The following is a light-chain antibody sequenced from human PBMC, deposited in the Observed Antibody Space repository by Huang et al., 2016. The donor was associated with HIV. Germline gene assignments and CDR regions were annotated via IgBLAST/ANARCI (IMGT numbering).Light chain of an antibody. V-gene: IGKV3-15*01. Sequence: EVVMTQSPVTLVVSPGERVTLSCRASQSVSSNLAWYQQKPGQAPRLLMFGASTRATGITDNFSVSGSGTDFALTINRLQTEDVALYYCQQYNNWPLTFGQGTKVEIK. CDR1: QSVSSN. CDR3: QQYNNWPLT. J-gene: IGKJ1*01. CDR2: GAS.